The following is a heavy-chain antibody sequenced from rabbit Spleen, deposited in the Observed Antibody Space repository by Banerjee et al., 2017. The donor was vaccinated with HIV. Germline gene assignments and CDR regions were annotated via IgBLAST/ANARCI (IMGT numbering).Heavy chain of an antibody. CDR3: ARDFTSVVGWNFNL. Sequence: QEQLVEYGGDLVQHEGSLTLTCKASGFSFSNKAVMCWVRQAPGKGLEWIACINAVTGKAVYASWAKCRFTFSKASSTTVTLQMTSLTAADTATYFCARDFTSVVGWNFNLWGPGTLVTVS. CDR1: GFSFSNKAV. V-gene: IGHV1S45*01. J-gene: IGHJ4*01. D-gene: IGHD1-1*01. CDR2: INAVTGKA.